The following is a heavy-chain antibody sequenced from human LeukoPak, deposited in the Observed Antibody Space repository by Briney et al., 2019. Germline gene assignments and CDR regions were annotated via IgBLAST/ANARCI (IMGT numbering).Heavy chain of an antibody. CDR1: GFTFSSYV. CDR2: ISYDGSNK. Sequence: GGSLRLSCAASGFTFSSYVMHWVRQAPGKGLEWVAVISYDGSNKYYADSVKGRFTISRDNSKNTLYLQMNSLRAEDTAVYYCARVEMATIELGYWGQGTLVTVSS. V-gene: IGHV3-30*03. J-gene: IGHJ4*02. CDR3: ARVEMATIELGY. D-gene: IGHD5-24*01.